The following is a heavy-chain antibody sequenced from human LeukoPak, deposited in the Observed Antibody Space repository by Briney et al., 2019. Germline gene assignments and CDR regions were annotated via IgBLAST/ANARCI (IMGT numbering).Heavy chain of an antibody. Sequence: SAISGSGGSTYYADSVKGRFTISRDNSKNTLYLQMNSLRAEDTAVYYCARVGSYSSSYEYWGQGTLVTVSS. D-gene: IGHD6-13*01. V-gene: IGHV3-23*01. CDR2: ISGSGGST. J-gene: IGHJ4*02. CDR3: ARVGSYSSSYEY.